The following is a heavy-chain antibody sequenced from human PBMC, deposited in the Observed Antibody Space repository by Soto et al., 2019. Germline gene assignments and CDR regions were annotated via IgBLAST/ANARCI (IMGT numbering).Heavy chain of an antibody. CDR3: TSNGYSYYFDY. V-gene: IGHV3-73*01. Sequence: PGGSLRLSCAASGFTFSCSAMHWVRQASGKGLEWVGRIRSKANSYATAYAASVKGRFTISRDDSKNTAYLQMNSRKTEDTAVYYCTSNGYSYYFDYWGQGTLVTVSS. J-gene: IGHJ4*02. CDR1: GFTFSCSA. CDR2: IRSKANSYAT. D-gene: IGHD5-18*01.